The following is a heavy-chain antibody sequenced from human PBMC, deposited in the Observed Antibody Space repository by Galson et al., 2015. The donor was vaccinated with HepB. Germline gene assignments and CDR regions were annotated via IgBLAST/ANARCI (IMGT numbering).Heavy chain of an antibody. J-gene: IGHJ4*02. V-gene: IGHV1-18*01. CDR2: ISAYNGNT. CDR1: GYTFTSYG. D-gene: IGHD3-22*01. Sequence: SVKVSCKASGYTFTSYGISWVRQAPGQGLEWMGWISAYNGNTNYAQKLQGRVTMTTDTSTSTAYMELRSLRSDDTAVYYCARYGLGYYYDSSGYSTDYWGQGTLVTVSS. CDR3: ARYGLGYYYDSSGYSTDY.